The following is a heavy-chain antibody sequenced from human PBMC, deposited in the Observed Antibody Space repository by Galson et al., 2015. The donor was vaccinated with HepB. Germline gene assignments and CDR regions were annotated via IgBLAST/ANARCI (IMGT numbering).Heavy chain of an antibody. V-gene: IGHV3-15*01. J-gene: IGHJ3*02. CDR1: GFTFSNAW. D-gene: IGHD3-9*01. CDR3: TTDALTGYFYDAFDI. Sequence: SLRLSCAASGFTFSNAWMSWVRQAPGKGLEWVGRIKSKTDGGTTDYAAPVKGRFTISRDDSKNTLYLQMNSLKTEDTAVYYCTTDALTGYFYDAFDIWGQGTMVTVSS. CDR2: IKSKTDGGTT.